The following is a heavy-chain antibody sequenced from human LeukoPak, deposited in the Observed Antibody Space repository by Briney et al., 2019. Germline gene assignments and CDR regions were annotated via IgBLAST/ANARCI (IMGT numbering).Heavy chain of an antibody. D-gene: IGHD2-2*02. J-gene: IGHJ4*02. CDR2: ISGSGGST. Sequence: GGSLRLSCAASGFTFSSYSMNWVRQAPGKGLEWVSAISGSGGSTYYADSVKGRFTISRDNSKNTLYLQMNSLRAEDTAVYYCAKATLLCSSTSCYTPFDYWGQGTLVTVSS. V-gene: IGHV3-23*01. CDR1: GFTFSSYS. CDR3: AKATLLCSSTSCYTPFDY.